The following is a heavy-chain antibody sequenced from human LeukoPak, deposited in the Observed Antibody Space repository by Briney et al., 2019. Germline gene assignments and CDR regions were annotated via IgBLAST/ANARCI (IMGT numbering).Heavy chain of an antibody. CDR1: GGSISSYY. J-gene: IGHJ5*02. V-gene: IGHV4-59*01. CDR2: IYYSGST. CDR3: ARAPHGP. D-gene: IGHD2-8*01. Sequence: PSETLSLTCTVSGGSISSYYLSWIRQPPGKGLEWIGYIYYSGSTNYNPSLKSRVTISVDTSKNQFSLKLSSVTAADTAVYYCARAPHGPWGQGTLVTVSS.